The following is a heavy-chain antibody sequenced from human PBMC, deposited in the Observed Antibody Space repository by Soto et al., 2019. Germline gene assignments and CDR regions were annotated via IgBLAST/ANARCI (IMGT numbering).Heavy chain of an antibody. V-gene: IGHV3-53*02. CDR1: GLIVSTNY. CDR2: IYSGGGT. J-gene: IGHJ3*02. D-gene: IGHD4-17*01. CDR3: ARASGGAHDAFGI. Sequence: QLVATGGGLIQPGGSLRLSCAASGLIVSTNYMTWVRQAPGKGLEWVSLIYSGGGTYYADSVKGRFTISRDNSKNTLFLQMNSLRGEDTAVYYCARASGGAHDAFGIWGQGTMVTVSS.